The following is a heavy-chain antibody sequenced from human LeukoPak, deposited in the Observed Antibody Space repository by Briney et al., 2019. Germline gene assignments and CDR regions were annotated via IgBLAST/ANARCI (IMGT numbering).Heavy chain of an antibody. J-gene: IGHJ5*02. CDR3: ARDRAPKAYCGGHCYSWFDP. CDR2: IYYSGST. CDR1: GGSISSYY. D-gene: IGHD2-21*02. Sequence: PSETLSLTCTVSGGSISSYYWSWIRQPPGKGLEWIGHIYYSGSTNYNPSLKSRVTISVDTSKNQFSLKLSSVTAADTAVYYCARDRAPKAYCGGHCYSWFDPWGQGTLDTVSS. V-gene: IGHV4-59*01.